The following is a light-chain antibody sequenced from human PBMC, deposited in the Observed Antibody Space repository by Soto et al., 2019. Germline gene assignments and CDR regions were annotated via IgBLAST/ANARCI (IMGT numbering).Light chain of an antibody. CDR2: DVS. Sequence: QSVLTQPASVSGSPGQSITISCTGTSSDVGGYNYVSWYQQHPGKAPTLMIYDVSNRPSGVSNRFSGSKSGNTPSLTISGLQAEHEADYSCRSYTSSSPPAVFGTGTKVTVL. V-gene: IGLV2-14*01. CDR1: SSDVGGYNY. J-gene: IGLJ1*01. CDR3: RSYTSSSPPAV.